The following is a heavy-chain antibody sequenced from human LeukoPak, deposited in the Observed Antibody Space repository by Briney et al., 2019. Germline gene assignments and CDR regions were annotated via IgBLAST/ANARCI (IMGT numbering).Heavy chain of an antibody. J-gene: IGHJ4*02. Sequence: SETLSLTCTVSGASFSSSGCYWGWFRQPPGKGLEWIASIFYDGNTYYNPSLQSRVLISADTSKNHFSLDLVTAADTAVYFCARLGASLVWDSGSFPDYWGQGTLVTVSS. D-gene: IGHD3-10*01. CDR2: IFYDGNT. V-gene: IGHV4-39*02. CDR1: GASFSSSGCY. CDR3: ARLGASLVWDSGSFPDY.